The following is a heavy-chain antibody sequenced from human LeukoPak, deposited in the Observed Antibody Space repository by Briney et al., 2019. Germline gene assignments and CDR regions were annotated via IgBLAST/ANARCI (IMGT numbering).Heavy chain of an antibody. D-gene: IGHD3-16*02. J-gene: IGHJ3*02. V-gene: IGHV4-4*07. CDR2: IYTSGST. CDR1: GGSISSYY. CDR3: ARAQYDYVWGSYRGAFDI. Sequence: SETLSLTCTVSGGSISSYYWSWIRQPAGKGLEWIGRIYTSGSTNYNPSLKSRVTISVDTSKNQFSLKLSSVTAADTAVYYCARAQYDYVWGSYRGAFDIWGQGTMVTVSS.